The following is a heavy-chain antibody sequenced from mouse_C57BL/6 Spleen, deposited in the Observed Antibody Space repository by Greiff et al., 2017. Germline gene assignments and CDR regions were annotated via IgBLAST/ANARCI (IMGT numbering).Heavy chain of an antibody. V-gene: IGHV1-82*01. CDR1: GYAFSSSC. J-gene: IGHJ2*01. CDR2: FYPGDGDT. D-gene: IGHD4-1*01. Sequence: VQLQQSGPELVKPGASVKISCKASGYAFSSSCMNWVKQRSGKGLEWIGRFYPGDGDTNYNGKFKGKATLTADKSSSTAYMQLSSLTSEDSAVYFCARDGTGYYFDYWGQGTTLTVAS. CDR3: ARDGTGYYFDY.